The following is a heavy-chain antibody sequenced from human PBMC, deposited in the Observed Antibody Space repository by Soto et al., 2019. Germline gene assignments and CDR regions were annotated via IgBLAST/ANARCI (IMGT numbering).Heavy chain of an antibody. J-gene: IGHJ4*02. Sequence: GGSLRLSCAASGFTFSSYAMSWVRQAPGKGLEWVSAISGSGGSTYYADSVKGRFTISRDNSKNTLYLQMNSLRAEDTAVYYCAKLPSPYFTPRVLGYPTYLDYWGQGTLVTVSS. CDR1: GFTFSSYA. CDR2: ISGSGGST. D-gene: IGHD3-22*01. CDR3: AKLPSPYFTPRVLGYPTYLDY. V-gene: IGHV3-23*01.